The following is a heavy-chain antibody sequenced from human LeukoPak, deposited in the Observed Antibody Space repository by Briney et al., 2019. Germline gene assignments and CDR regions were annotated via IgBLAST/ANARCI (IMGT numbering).Heavy chain of an antibody. J-gene: IGHJ5*02. D-gene: IGHD2-2*01. CDR2: IIPIFGTA. V-gene: IGHV1-69*05. CDR3: AREDIVVVPPSRPFDP. CDR1: GGTFSSYA. Sequence: ASVKVSCKASGGTFSSYAISWVRQAPGQGLEWMGGIIPIFGTANYAQKFQGRVTITTDESTSTAYMELSSLRSEDTAVYYCAREDIVVVPPSRPFDPWGQGTLVTVSS.